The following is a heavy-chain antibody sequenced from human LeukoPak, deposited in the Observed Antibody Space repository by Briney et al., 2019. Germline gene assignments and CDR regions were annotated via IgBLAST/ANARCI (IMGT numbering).Heavy chain of an antibody. V-gene: IGHV4-39*01. J-gene: IGHJ5*02. CDR3: ARQWSRSSGWSTLGLVIDP. CDR1: GGSISSSSYY. Sequence: SETLSLTCTVSGGSISSSSYYWGWIRQPPGKGLGWIGRIYYSGSTHYNPSLKSRVTISVDTSKNPFSLKLSSVTAADTAVYYCARQWSRSSGWSTLGLVIDPWGQGTLVTVSS. D-gene: IGHD6-19*01. CDR2: IYYSGST.